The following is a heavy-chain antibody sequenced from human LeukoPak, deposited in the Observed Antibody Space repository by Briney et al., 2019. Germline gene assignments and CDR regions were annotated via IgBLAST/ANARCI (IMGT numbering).Heavy chain of an antibody. CDR2: ISGMGGST. J-gene: IGHJ5*02. Sequence: GGPLKLSVEASELTFRSYAISWVRKAPGKGLEWVSAISGMGGSTYYADSVKGRFTISRDNSKNTLYLQMNSLRAEDTAVYYCAKDPLVRIAAAATNWFDPWGQGTLVTVSS. V-gene: IGHV3-23*01. D-gene: IGHD6-13*01. CDR1: ELTFRSYA. CDR3: AKDPLVRIAAAATNWFDP.